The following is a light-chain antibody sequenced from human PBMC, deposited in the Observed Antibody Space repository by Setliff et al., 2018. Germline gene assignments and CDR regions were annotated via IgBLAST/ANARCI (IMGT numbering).Light chain of an antibody. CDR3: SSYVDSPGRL. CDR1: SSDVGGYNF. CDR2: DVT. Sequence: SALTQPASVSGSTGQSITISCTGASSDVGGYNFVSWYQQHPGKVPKLIIFDVTTRPSGVSDRFSGSTSANTASLTIFGLRAEDEADYYCSSYVDSPGRLVGGGTKGTV. J-gene: IGLJ2*01. V-gene: IGLV2-14*03.